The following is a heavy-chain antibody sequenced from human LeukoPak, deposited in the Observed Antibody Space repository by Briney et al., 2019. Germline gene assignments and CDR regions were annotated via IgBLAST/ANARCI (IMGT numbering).Heavy chain of an antibody. CDR2: IYTSGST. CDR3: ARDSGFWSGYRPYYYYYGMDV. D-gene: IGHD3-3*01. V-gene: IGHV4-4*07. Sequence: SETLSLTCTVSGGSISSYYWSWIRQPAGKGLEWIGRIYTSGSTNYNPSLKSRVTMSVDTSKNQFSLKLSSVTAADTAVYCCARDSGFWSGYRPYYYYYGMDVWGQGTTVTVSS. J-gene: IGHJ6*02. CDR1: GGSISSYY.